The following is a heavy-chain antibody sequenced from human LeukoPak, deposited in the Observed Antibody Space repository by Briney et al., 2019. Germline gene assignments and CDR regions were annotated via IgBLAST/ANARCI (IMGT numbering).Heavy chain of an antibody. CDR2: INPNSGGT. CDR1: GYTFTGYY. CDR3: ARGSKYGVTSWFDP. V-gene: IGHV1-2*04. D-gene: IGHD4-17*01. J-gene: IGHJ5*02. Sequence: VASVKVSCKASGYTFTGYYMHWVRQAPGQGLEWMGWINPNSGGTNYAQKFQGWVTMTRDTSISTAYMELSRLRSDDTAVYYCARGSKYGVTSWFDPWGQGTLVTVSP.